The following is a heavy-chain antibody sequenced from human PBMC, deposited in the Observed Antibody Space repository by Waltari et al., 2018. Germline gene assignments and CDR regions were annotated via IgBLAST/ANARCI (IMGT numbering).Heavy chain of an antibody. J-gene: IGHJ4*02. CDR1: GFPFSSYS. D-gene: IGHD7-27*01. CDR3: ARGGWGFYLDD. CDR2: ISSTGSYT. V-gene: IGHV3-21*01. Sequence: EVQLVESGGGLVKPGGSLRLSCAASGFPFSSYSMNWVRQAPGKGLEWVSSISSTGSYTHYADSVKGRFTISRDNAKNSLYLQMNSLRAEDTAVYYCARGGWGFYLDDWGQGTLVTFSS.